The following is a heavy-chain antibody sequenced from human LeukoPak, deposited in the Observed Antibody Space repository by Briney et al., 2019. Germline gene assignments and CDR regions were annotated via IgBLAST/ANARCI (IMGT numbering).Heavy chain of an antibody. D-gene: IGHD3-10*01. Sequence: GGSLRLSCAASGFTFSSYWMHWVRQAPGKGLVWVSRINGDGRSTTYSDSVKGRFTISRDNAKNTLYLQMSSLRAEDTAVYYCARSSTYCYGSGSRYWGQGTLVTVSS. CDR3: ARSSTYCYGSGSRY. CDR1: GFTFSSYW. CDR2: INGDGRST. J-gene: IGHJ4*02. V-gene: IGHV3-74*01.